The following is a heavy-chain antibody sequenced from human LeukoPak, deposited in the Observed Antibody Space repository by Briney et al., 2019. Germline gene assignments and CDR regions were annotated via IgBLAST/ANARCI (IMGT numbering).Heavy chain of an antibody. CDR2: TWYDGSNK. J-gene: IGHJ4*02. CDR1: GFTFSNFA. Sequence: GGSLRLSCAASGFTFSNFAMHWVRQAPGKGLEWVAVTWYDGSNKYYADSVKGRFTISRDNSKNTLYLQMNSLTAEDTAVYYCARGVTTVDYWGQGTLVTVSP. V-gene: IGHV3-33*01. D-gene: IGHD4-17*01. CDR3: ARGVTTVDY.